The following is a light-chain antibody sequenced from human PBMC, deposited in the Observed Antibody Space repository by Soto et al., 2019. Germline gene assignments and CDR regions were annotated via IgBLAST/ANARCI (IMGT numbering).Light chain of an antibody. J-gene: IGKJ4*01. Sequence: EIVLTQSPATLSLSPGERATLSCRASQSVSSYLAWYQQKPGQAPRLLIYDASNRATGIPARFSGSRSGAEFTLTINSLQSEDFAVYDCQPYNNWPLTFGGGTKVEIK. V-gene: IGKV3-11*01. CDR1: QSVSSY. CDR2: DAS. CDR3: QPYNNWPLT.